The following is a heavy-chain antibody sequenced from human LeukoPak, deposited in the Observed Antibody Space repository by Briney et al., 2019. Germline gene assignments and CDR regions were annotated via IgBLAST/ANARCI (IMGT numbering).Heavy chain of an antibody. D-gene: IGHD5-24*01. V-gene: IGHV4-34*01. J-gene: IGHJ4*03. CDR3: ARGATISETGYFDF. CDR1: GGSFSRYY. Sequence: SETLSLTCAVYGGSFSRYYWSWIRQSPGKGLEWIAEIDHRGDTNYNPSVKRRVTISVDTSKNQFSLKVRSLSAADTAVYYCARGATISETGYFDFWGQGTPVTVSS. CDR2: IDHRGDT.